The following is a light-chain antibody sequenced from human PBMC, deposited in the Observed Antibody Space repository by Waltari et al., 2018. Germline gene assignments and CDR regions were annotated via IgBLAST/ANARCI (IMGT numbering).Light chain of an antibody. Sequence: EIVMTQSPATLSVSPGEGATLSCRASPSISSNLAWYRQRPGQAPRLLIFATSTRATGVPARFRGSGSGTEFTLTISSMQSEDFAIYYCHQYNNWPPWTFGQGTKVEIK. V-gene: IGKV3-15*01. CDR2: ATS. CDR3: HQYNNWPPWT. J-gene: IGKJ1*01. CDR1: PSISSN.